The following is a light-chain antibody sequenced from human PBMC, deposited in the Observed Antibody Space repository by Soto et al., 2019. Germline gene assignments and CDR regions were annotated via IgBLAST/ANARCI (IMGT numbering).Light chain of an antibody. Sequence: QSALTQPPSASGSPGQSVTISCNGTSSDVGGYNYVSWYQQHPGKAPKLMIYEVTKRPSGVPDRFSGSKSGNTASLTVSGLLAEDEAVYYCSSYAGSNINVVFGGGTQLTVL. J-gene: IGLJ2*01. CDR1: SSDVGGYNY. V-gene: IGLV2-8*01. CDR2: EVT. CDR3: SSYAGSNINVV.